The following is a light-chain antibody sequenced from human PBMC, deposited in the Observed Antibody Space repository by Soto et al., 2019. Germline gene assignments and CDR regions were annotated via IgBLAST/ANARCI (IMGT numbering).Light chain of an antibody. CDR1: QDINKN. V-gene: IGKV1-33*01. CDR3: QQYESLPLT. CDR2: DAS. J-gene: IGKJ5*01. Sequence: DIQMTQSPSSLSASVGERVTITCQASQDINKNLIWYQQKPGKAPKLLIYDASDLETGVPSRFSGSGSGTGFTFTISSLQPEDFATYYCQQYESLPLTFGQGTRLEI.